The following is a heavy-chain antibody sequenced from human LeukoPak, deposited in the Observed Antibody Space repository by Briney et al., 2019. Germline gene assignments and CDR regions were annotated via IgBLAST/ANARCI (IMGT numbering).Heavy chain of an antibody. V-gene: IGHV3-48*03. CDR2: ISSSGSTI. J-gene: IGHJ5*02. CDR3: ARETSYSSGDWFDP. CDR1: GFTFSSYE. Sequence: GGSLRLSCAASGFTFSSYEMNWVRQAPGKGLEWVSYISSSGSTIYYADSVRGRFTISRDNAKSSLYLQMNSLRAEDTAVYYCARETSYSSGDWFDPWGQGTLVTVSS. D-gene: IGHD6-19*01.